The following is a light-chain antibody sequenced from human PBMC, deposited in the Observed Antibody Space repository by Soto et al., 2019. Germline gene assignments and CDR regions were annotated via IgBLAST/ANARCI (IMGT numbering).Light chain of an antibody. V-gene: IGKV1-9*01. CDR3: QQVDSFPVT. CDR1: QGITKY. CDR2: LAS. Sequence: DIQLTQSPSFLSASVGDRVTITCRASQGITKYLAWYQQEPGKAPKLLIYLASTLQSGVPSRFSGSGSGTEFTLTISSLQPEDFATYYCQQVDSFPVTFGQGTRLEIK. J-gene: IGKJ5*01.